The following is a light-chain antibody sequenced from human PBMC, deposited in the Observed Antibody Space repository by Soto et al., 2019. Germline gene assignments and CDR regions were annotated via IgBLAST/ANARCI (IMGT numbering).Light chain of an antibody. V-gene: IGLV2-14*01. Sequence: QSALAQPASVSGSPGQSITISCTGTSSDVGGYNYVSWYQQHPGKAPKLMIYEVSNRPSGVSNRFSGSKSGNTASLTISALQHEQEPDYSCSSYNSRSPYVFGTGTKVTVL. CDR1: SSDVGGYNY. CDR2: EVS. J-gene: IGLJ1*01. CDR3: SSYNSRSPYV.